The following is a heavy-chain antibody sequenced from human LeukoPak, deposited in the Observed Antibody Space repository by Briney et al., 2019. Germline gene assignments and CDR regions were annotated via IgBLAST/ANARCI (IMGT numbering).Heavy chain of an antibody. V-gene: IGHV4-30-2*01. J-gene: IGHJ4*02. CDR2: IYHSGST. CDR1: GGSIGSGGYS. CDR3: ARVYSYGYSYYFDY. Sequence: SQTLSLTCAVSGGSIGSGGYSWSWIRQPPGKGLEWIGYIYHSGSTYYNPSLKSRVTISVDRSKNQFSLKLSSVPAADTAVYYCARVYSYGYSYYFDYWGQGTLVTVSS. D-gene: IGHD5-18*01.